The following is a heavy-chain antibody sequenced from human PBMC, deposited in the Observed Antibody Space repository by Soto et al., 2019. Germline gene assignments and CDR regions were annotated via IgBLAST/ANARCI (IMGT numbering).Heavy chain of an antibody. CDR3: ARDKGGAALKGSGMDV. D-gene: IGHD3-10*01. V-gene: IGHV4-31*02. CDR1: GGSIGSRDYY. J-gene: IGHJ6*02. CDR2: IYYNGNT. Sequence: QVQVQESGPGLVKPSQTLSLKCSVSGGSIGSRDYYWSLIRQHPEKGLEWIGSIYYNGNTDYNPSLRGRPTMTLDTSMDEFSLKLTSVTAADTAVYYCARDKGGAALKGSGMDVWGQGTTVTVS.